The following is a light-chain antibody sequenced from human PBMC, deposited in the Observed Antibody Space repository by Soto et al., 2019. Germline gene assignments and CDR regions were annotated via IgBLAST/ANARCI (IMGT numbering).Light chain of an antibody. V-gene: IGKV3-20*01. J-gene: IGKJ1*01. CDR2: GAS. CDR1: QSVSSSY. Sequence: EIVLTQSPGTLSLSPGERATLSCRASQSVSSSYLAWYQQKPCQAPRLLIYGASSRATGIPDRVSGSGSGTDFTLTISRLEPEDFAVYYCQQYGSSPPWTFGQGTKVEIK. CDR3: QQYGSSPPWT.